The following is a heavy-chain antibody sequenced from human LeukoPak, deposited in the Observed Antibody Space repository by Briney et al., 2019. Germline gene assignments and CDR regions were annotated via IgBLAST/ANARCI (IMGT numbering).Heavy chain of an antibody. V-gene: IGHV3-30*18. Sequence: GRSLRLSCAASGFTFSSYGMHWVRQAPSKGLEWVAVISYDGSNKYYADSVKGRFTISRDNSKNTLYLQMYSLRAEDTAVYYCAKDLEMATISDYYYGMDVWGQGTTVTVSS. CDR3: AKDLEMATISDYYYGMDV. J-gene: IGHJ6*02. CDR1: GFTFSSYG. D-gene: IGHD5-24*01. CDR2: ISYDGSNK.